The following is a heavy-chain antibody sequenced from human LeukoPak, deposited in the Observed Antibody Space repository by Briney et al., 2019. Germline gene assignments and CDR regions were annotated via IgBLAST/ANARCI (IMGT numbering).Heavy chain of an antibody. V-gene: IGHV3-23*01. CDR3: AKGDGSGSYYIGQTPQPTDY. D-gene: IGHD3-10*01. J-gene: IGHJ4*02. CDR1: GLIFSRYA. CDR2: ISGSGGST. Sequence: GWSLRLSCAASGLIFSRYAMSWVGQAAGRGLEGVSAISGSGGSTCYADSVKGRFTISGDNSKTTLYLQMNGLRAEDTAVYYCAKGDGSGSYYIGQTPQPTDYWGQGTLVTVSS.